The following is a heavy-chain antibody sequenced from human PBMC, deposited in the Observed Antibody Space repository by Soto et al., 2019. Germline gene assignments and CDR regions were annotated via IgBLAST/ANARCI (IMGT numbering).Heavy chain of an antibody. CDR3: ARRYYEHVDSFDI. CDR2: IKEDGGEE. Sequence: EVQLVESGGGLVQPGGSLRLSCAASGFIFSTYWMSWVRQAPGKGLEWVANIKEDGGEEYYVDSVKGRFTISRDNAKNSLDLQMNSLRAEATAVYYCARRYYEHVDSFDIWGQGTLVTVSS. V-gene: IGHV3-7*01. CDR1: GFIFSTYW. D-gene: IGHD3-3*01. J-gene: IGHJ3*02.